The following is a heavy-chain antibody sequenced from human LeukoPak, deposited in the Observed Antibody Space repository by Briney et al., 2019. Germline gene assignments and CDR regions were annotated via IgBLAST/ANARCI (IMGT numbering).Heavy chain of an antibody. V-gene: IGHV3-23*01. CDR1: GFIFSSYS. Sequence: PGGSLRLSCAASGFIFSSYSMGWLRQAPGKGLEGVLAITYSCEYTDYADSVKGRFTISRDNSKNTLYLQMSSLRADDTAVYFCAKRSSGTSGYFDSWGQGTLVTVSS. CDR2: ITYSCEYT. D-gene: IGHD6-25*01. CDR3: AKRSSGTSGYFDS. J-gene: IGHJ4*02.